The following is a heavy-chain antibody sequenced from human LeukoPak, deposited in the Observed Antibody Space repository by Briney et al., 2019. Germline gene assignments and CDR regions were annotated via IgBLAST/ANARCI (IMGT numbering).Heavy chain of an antibody. Sequence: GGSLRLSCAASGFTISRNYMNWVRQTPGKGLEWVSVIYSGGSTYYADSVKGRFTISRDNSKNTLYLQMDSLRTEDTAVYYCARSRDARLNFDYWGQGTLVTVSS. CDR3: ARSRDARLNFDY. V-gene: IGHV3-66*02. CDR2: IYSGGST. J-gene: IGHJ4*02. CDR1: GFTISRNY.